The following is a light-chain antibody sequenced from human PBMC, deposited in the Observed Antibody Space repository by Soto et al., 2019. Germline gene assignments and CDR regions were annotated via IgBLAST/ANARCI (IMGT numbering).Light chain of an antibody. CDR1: QSVSSF. Sequence: DIQMTQSPSSLSASVGDRVTITCRASQSVSSFLNWYQQKPGKAPKLLIYGISNLQSGVPSSFSGSGSGTGFTLNISSLRPEDFATYYCQQSYIIPYTFGQGTKLQIK. V-gene: IGKV1-39*01. J-gene: IGKJ2*01. CDR3: QQSYIIPYT. CDR2: GIS.